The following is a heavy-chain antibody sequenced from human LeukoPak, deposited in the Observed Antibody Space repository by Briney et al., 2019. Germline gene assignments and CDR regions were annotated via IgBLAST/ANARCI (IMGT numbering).Heavy chain of an antibody. J-gene: IGHJ3*02. CDR3: ARADCAAFGI. Sequence: GGSLRPSCAASGFTFSSYSMNWVRQAPGKGLEWVSSISSSSSYIYYADSVKGRFTISRDNAKNSLYLQMNSLRAEDTAVYYCARADCAAFGIWGQGTMVTVSS. D-gene: IGHD2-21*01. CDR1: GFTFSSYS. V-gene: IGHV3-21*01. CDR2: ISSSSSYI.